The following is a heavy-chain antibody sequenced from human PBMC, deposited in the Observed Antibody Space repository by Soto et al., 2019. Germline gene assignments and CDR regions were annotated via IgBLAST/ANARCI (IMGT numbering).Heavy chain of an antibody. CDR1: GYTFITNG. Sequence: QVELVQSGPEVKRPGASVKVSCKASGYTFITNGINWVRQAPGQGLEWMGWISTANGDRKYAQKFKDRVTMTSETSTTTAYMELSNLRSDDTAVYFCARGRYFASTHRQWWYFDFWGRGTLVTVSS. CDR2: ISTANGDR. J-gene: IGHJ2*01. V-gene: IGHV1-18*01. CDR3: ARGRYFASTHRQWWYFDF. D-gene: IGHD3-10*01.